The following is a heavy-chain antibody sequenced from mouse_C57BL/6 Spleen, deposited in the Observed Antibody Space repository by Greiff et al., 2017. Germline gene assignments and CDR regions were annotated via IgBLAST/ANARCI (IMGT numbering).Heavy chain of an antibody. V-gene: IGHV1-52*01. J-gene: IGHJ2*01. Sequence: QVQLQQPGAELVRPGSSVKLSCKASGYTFTSYWMHWVKQRPIQGLEWIGNIDPSDSETHSNQKFKDKATLTVDKSSSTAYMQRSSLTSEDSAVYYCARDDYDYFDYWGQGTTLTVSS. CDR3: ARDDYDYFDY. CDR1: GYTFTSYW. D-gene: IGHD2-4*01. CDR2: IDPSDSET.